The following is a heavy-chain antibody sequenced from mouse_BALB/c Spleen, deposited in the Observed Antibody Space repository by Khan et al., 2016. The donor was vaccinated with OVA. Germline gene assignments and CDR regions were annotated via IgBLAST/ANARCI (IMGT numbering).Heavy chain of an antibody. V-gene: IGHV2-5*01. CDR2: IWRGGST. Sequence: QVQLKESGPGLVQPSQSLSITCTVTGFSLTNYGVHWVRQSPGKGLEWLGVIWRGGSTDYNAAFMSRLYITKDNSKSQVFFKMNSLQADDTAMYYCAKNQAGYAMDYWGQGTSVTVSS. J-gene: IGHJ4*01. CDR1: GFSLTNYG. CDR3: AKNQAGYAMDY.